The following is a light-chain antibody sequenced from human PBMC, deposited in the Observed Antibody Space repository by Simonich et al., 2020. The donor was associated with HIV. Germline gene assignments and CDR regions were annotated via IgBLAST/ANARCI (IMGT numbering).Light chain of an antibody. CDR2: EAS. CDR1: QSISDW. V-gene: IGKV1-5*03. CDR3: QQYNTYPKT. Sequence: DIQMTQSPSTLSASVGDRVTITCRASQSISDWLAWYQQKPGKAPKLLVYEASSLESGVPSRFSGSGSGTEFTLPISSLQPDDFATYYCQQYNTYPKTFGQGTKVEIK. J-gene: IGKJ1*01.